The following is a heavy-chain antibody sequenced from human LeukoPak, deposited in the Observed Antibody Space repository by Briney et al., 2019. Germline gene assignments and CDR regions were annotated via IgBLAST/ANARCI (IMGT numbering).Heavy chain of an antibody. V-gene: IGHV3-48*01. CDR1: GFTFSSYS. J-gene: IGHJ3*02. Sequence: PGGSLRLSCAASGFTFSSYSMNWVRQAPGKGLEWVSYISSSSSTIYYADSVKGRFTISRDNAKNSLYLQMNSLRAEDTAVYYCARAFSSSGSYYRTRYYIDAFDIWGQGTMVTVSS. D-gene: IGHD1-26*01. CDR3: ARAFSSSGSYYRTRYYIDAFDI. CDR2: ISSSSSTI.